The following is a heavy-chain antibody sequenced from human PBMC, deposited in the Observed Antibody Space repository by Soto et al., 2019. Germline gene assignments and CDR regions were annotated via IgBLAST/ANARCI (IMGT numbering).Heavy chain of an antibody. Sequence: QVQLVQSGAEVKKPGASVRVSCKASGYTFTHYYIHWVRQAPGQGLEWMGIINPNGGITTYAQKFRGGSSMTRDTSTSTVYLELSSLRSEDSAVYYCATSVNSAMAFDYWGQGTLVTVSS. CDR3: ATSVNSAMAFDY. D-gene: IGHD5-18*01. CDR2: INPNGGIT. V-gene: IGHV1-46*01. J-gene: IGHJ4*02. CDR1: GYTFTHYY.